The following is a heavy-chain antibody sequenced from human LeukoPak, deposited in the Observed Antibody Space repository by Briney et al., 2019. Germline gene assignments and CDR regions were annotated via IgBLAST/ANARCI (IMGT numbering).Heavy chain of an antibody. CDR2: ISYDGSSK. Sequence: GGSLRLSCAASGFTFSSYAMHWVRQAPGKGLGWVAVISYDGSSKYYADSVKGRFTISRDNSKNTLYLQMNSLRAEDTAVYYCAREGQGKWELFGEVDYWGQGILVTVSS. V-gene: IGHV3-30*04. CDR3: AREGQGKWELFGEVDY. CDR1: GFTFSSYA. J-gene: IGHJ4*02. D-gene: IGHD1-26*01.